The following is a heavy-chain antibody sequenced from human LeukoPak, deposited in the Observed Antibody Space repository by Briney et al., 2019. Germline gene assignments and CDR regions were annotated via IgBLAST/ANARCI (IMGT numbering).Heavy chain of an antibody. V-gene: IGHV3-23*01. Sequence: PGGSLRLSCAASGFTFSSYGMHWVRQAPGKGLEWVSAISGSGGSTYYADSVKGRFTISRDNSKNTLYLQMNSLRAEDTAVYYCAKDINKSSWPTDAFDIWGQGTMVTVSS. CDR2: ISGSGGST. D-gene: IGHD6-13*01. CDR1: GFTFSSYG. J-gene: IGHJ3*02. CDR3: AKDINKSSWPTDAFDI.